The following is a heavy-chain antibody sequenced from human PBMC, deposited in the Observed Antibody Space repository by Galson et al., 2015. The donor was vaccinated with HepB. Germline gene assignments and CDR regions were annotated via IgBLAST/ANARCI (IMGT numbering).Heavy chain of an antibody. D-gene: IGHD3-10*01. Sequence: SLRLSCAASGFTVTTNNMSWIRQTPGKGLEWVSAFFAGGRTYYADSVKGRFTISRDNSQNTLYLQMNSLRPEDTAVYYCARKGKTEFHFDSWGQGTLVTVSS. J-gene: IGHJ4*02. CDR2: FFAGGRT. CDR3: ARKGKTEFHFDS. V-gene: IGHV3-66*01. CDR1: GFTVTTNN.